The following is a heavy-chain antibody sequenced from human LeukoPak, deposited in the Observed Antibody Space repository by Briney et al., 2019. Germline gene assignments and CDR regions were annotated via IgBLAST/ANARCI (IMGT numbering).Heavy chain of an antibody. D-gene: IGHD6-13*01. Sequence: GGSLRLSCAASGFTFSSYRMNWVRQAPGKGLEWVSSINSGSTYIHYADSVKGRFTIYRDNAKNSLYLQMNSLRAEDTAVYYCARTIVADFYDGLDVWGKGTTVTVSS. CDR3: ARTIVADFYDGLDV. J-gene: IGHJ6*04. CDR2: INSGSTYI. V-gene: IGHV3-21*06. CDR1: GFTFSSYR.